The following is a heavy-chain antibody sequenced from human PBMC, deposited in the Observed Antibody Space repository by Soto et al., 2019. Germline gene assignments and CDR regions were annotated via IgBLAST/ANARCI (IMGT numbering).Heavy chain of an antibody. Sequence: EVQLVESGGGLIQPGGSLRLSCAASGVTVSSNYMSWVRQAPAKELEWVSVMYSGGITYYADSVKGRITISRDNSKNTLYLQLNTLSAEDTAVYYCARDQVYGDYPEYFQHWGQGPLVTVSS. V-gene: IGHV3-53*01. CDR1: GVTVSSNY. J-gene: IGHJ1*01. D-gene: IGHD4-17*01. CDR3: ARDQVYGDYPEYFQH. CDR2: MYSGGIT.